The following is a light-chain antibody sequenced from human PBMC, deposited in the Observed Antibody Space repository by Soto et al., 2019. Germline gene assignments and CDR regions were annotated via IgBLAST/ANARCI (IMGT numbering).Light chain of an antibody. CDR2: GAS. V-gene: IGKV3-20*01. Sequence: EIVLTQSPGTLSLSPGERATLSCRASQSVSSSYLAWYQQKPGQAPRLLIYGASSRATGIPDRFSGSGSGTDFTLTISSLEPEDFAVYSCQQYSSSPWTFGQGTKVEIK. CDR3: QQYSSSPWT. J-gene: IGKJ1*01. CDR1: QSVSSSY.